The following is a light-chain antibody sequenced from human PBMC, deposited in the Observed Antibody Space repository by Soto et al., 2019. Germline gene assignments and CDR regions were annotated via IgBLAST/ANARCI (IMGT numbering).Light chain of an antibody. CDR2: GSS. CDR1: QSVSNNY. J-gene: IGKJ2*01. V-gene: IGKV3-20*01. Sequence: EVVLTQSPGTLSLSPGERATLSCRASQSVSNNYLAWYQQKPGQSPKLLIFGSSDRATGIPDRFSGSGSGTDFTLTSSSLEPEDFAVYYCQQYGRSPPYTFGQGTKLEIK. CDR3: QQYGRSPPYT.